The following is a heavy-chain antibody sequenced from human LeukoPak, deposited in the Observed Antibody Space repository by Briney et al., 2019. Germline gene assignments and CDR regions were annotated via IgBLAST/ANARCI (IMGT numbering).Heavy chain of an antibody. CDR3: ARGSTSCYRLWRECYFDY. J-gene: IGHJ4*02. V-gene: IGHV1-2*02. D-gene: IGHD2-2*01. CDR2: INPNSGGT. Sequence: SVKVSCKASGYTLTGYYMHWVRQAPGQGLEWMGWINPNSGGTNYAQKFQGRVTMTRDTSISTAYMELSRLRSDDTAVYYCARGSTSCYRLWRECYFDYWGQGTLVTVSS. CDR1: GYTLTGYY.